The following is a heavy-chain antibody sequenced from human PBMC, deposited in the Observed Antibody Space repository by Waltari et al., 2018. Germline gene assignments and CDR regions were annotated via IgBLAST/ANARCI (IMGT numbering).Heavy chain of an antibody. Sequence: QVQLVQSGAEVKKPGASVKVSCKASGYTFTDYYMHWVRQAPGQGLEWMGRITPISGDTKYSQRFQGRVTMTRDTSITTAYMELNSLRSDDTAVYYCARGFSIPAVGTQSGFWGQGTLVTVSS. J-gene: IGHJ4*02. CDR1: GYTFTDYY. CDR3: ARGFSIPAVGTQSGF. D-gene: IGHD6-13*01. V-gene: IGHV1-2*06. CDR2: ITPISGDT.